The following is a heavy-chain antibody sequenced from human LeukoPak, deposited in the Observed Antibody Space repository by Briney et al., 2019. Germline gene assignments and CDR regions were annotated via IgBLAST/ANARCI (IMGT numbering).Heavy chain of an antibody. J-gene: IGHJ3*02. V-gene: IGHV4-4*02. CDR1: GGSISSSNW. D-gene: IGHD3-22*01. Sequence: NPSETLSLTCAVSGGSISSSNWWSWVRQPPGKGLEWIGEIYHSGSTNYNPSLKSRVTISVDKSKNQFSLKLSSVTAADTAVYYCAGRGFYYDSSGDAFDIWGQGTMVTVSS. CDR3: AGRGFYYDSSGDAFDI. CDR2: IYHSGST.